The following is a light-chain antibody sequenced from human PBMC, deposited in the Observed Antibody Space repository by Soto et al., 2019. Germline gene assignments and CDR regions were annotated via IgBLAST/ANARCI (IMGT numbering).Light chain of an antibody. CDR2: ANN. CDR1: SSNIGSPFD. Sequence: QSVLTQPPSLSGAPGQRVTISCTGNSSNIGSPFDVHWYQHLPGTAPRLLIYANNNRPSGVPDRFSGSKSGTSASLAITGLQGDDEADYYCQSFDSRLSAPVFGGGTKLTVL. J-gene: IGLJ2*01. CDR3: QSFDSRLSAPV. V-gene: IGLV1-40*01.